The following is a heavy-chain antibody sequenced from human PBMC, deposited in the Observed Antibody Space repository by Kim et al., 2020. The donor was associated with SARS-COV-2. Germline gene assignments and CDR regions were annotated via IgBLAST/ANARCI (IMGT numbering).Heavy chain of an antibody. CDR2: ISYDGSNK. V-gene: IGHV3-30*04. D-gene: IGHD6-13*01. CDR3: ARGNSSSWYGLSGPVPYSGRYCFDY. Sequence: GGSLRLSCAASGFTFSSYAMHWVRQAPGKGLEWVAVISYDGSNKYYADSVKGRFTISRDNSKNTLYLQMNSLRAEDTAVYYCARGNSSSWYGLSGPVPYSGRYCFDYWGQGTLVTVSS. J-gene: IGHJ4*02. CDR1: GFTFSSYA.